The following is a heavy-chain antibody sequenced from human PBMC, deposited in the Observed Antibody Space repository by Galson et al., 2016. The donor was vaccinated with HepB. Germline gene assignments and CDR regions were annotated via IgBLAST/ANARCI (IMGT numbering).Heavy chain of an antibody. CDR2: INPRSSNT. CDR1: GHTFTSYY. CDR3: AAALDDYYYGMDV. Sequence: SVTVSCKASGHTFTSYYIHWVRQAPGQGLEWMGIINPRSSNTNYAQRFQGRVTMTRDTSTSTVYMQLSSLRSDDTAVYYCAAALDDYYYGMDVWGQGTTVTVSS. V-gene: IGHV1-46*01. D-gene: IGHD6-13*01. J-gene: IGHJ6*02.